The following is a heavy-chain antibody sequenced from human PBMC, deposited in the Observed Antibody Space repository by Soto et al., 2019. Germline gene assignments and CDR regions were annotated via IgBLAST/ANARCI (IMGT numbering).Heavy chain of an antibody. J-gene: IGHJ6*03. CDR3: ARRGTYGSGRYYYMDV. D-gene: IGHD3-10*01. CDR1: GYTFTSYD. V-gene: IGHV1-8*02. CDR2: MNPNSGNT. Sequence: GASVKVSCKASGYTFTSYDINWVRQATGQGLEWMGWMNPNSGNTGYAQKFQGRVTMTRNTSISTAYMELSSLRSEDTAVYYCARRGTYGSGRYYYMDVWGKGTTVTVSS.